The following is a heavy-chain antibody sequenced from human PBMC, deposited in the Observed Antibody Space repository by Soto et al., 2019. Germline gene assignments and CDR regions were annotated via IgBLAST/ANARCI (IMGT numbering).Heavy chain of an antibody. V-gene: IGHV1-3*01. J-gene: IGHJ6*02. CDR2: INAGNGNT. CDR3: AGGRVAAATLYYYYGMDV. Sequence: QVQLVQSGAEVKKPGASVKVSCKASGYTFTSYAMHWVRQAPGQRLEWMGWINAGNGNTKYSQKFQGRVTITRDTSASTAYMELSSLRSEDTAVYYCAGGRVAAATLYYYYGMDVWGQGTTVTVSS. D-gene: IGHD2-15*01. CDR1: GYTFTSYA.